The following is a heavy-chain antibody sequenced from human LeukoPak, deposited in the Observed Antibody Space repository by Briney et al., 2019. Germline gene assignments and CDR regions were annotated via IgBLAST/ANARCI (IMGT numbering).Heavy chain of an antibody. J-gene: IGHJ3*02. D-gene: IGHD2-21*02. CDR3: TRVGDSDAFDI. Sequence: GGSLRLSCTASGFTFGGYSMSWVRQAPGKGLEWVGFIRSKAYGGTTEYAASVKGRFTISRDDSKSIAYLQMNSLKTEDTAVYYCTRVGDSDAFDIWGQGTMVTVSS. V-gene: IGHV3-49*04. CDR2: IRSKAYGGTT. CDR1: GFTFGGYS.